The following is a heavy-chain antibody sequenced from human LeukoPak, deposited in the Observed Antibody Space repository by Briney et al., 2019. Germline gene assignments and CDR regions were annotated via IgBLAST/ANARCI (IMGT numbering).Heavy chain of an antibody. V-gene: IGHV4-59*12. J-gene: IGHJ3*02. CDR3: ARDGHYYDSSGSAVGAFDI. Sequence: SETLSLTCTVSGGSISSYYWSWIRQPPGKGLEWIGYIYYSGSTNYNPSLKSRVTISVDTSKNQFSLKLSSVTAADTAVYYCARDGHYYDSSGSAVGAFDIWGQGTMVTVSS. CDR2: IYYSGST. CDR1: GGSISSYY. D-gene: IGHD3-22*01.